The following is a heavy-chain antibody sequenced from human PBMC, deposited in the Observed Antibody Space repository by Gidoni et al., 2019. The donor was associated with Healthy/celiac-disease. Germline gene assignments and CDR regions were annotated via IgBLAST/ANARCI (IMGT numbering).Heavy chain of an antibody. Sequence: EVQLVESGGGLVQPGGSLRLSCAASGFTFSSYSMNWVRQAPGKGLEWVSYISSSSSTIYYADSVKGRFTISRDNAKNSLYLQMNSLRDEDTAVYYCAREYSSGWYLDDAFDIWGQGTMVTVSS. CDR2: ISSSSSTI. D-gene: IGHD6-19*01. CDR3: AREYSSGWYLDDAFDI. J-gene: IGHJ3*02. CDR1: GFTFSSYS. V-gene: IGHV3-48*02.